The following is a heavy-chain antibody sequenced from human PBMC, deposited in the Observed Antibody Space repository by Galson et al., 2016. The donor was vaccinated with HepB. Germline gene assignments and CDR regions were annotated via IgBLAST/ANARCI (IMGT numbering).Heavy chain of an antibody. J-gene: IGHJ6*02. CDR1: GFTFSSYA. CDR3: AKDRRSDYIGYYYGMDV. D-gene: IGHD4-11*01. CDR2: ISGSGGST. Sequence: SLRLSCAASGFTFSSYAMSWVRQVPGKGLEWVSGISGSGGSTYYADSVKGRFTISRDNSKNTLYLQMNSLRAEDTALYYCAKDRRSDYIGYYYGMDVWGQGTLVTVSS. V-gene: IGHV3-23*01.